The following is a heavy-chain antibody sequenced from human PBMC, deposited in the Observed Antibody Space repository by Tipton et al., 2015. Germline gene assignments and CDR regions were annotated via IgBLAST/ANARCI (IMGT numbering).Heavy chain of an antibody. CDR3: ACQDYDSLTRDYQTVDY. V-gene: IGHV4-38-2*01. J-gene: IGHJ4*02. CDR1: AYSISSDYY. CDR2: ISHSGNT. Sequence: GLVKPSETLSLTCAVSAYSISSDYYWGWIRQPPGKGLEWIGSISHSGNTYYNPSLKSRVTMSRDTSKNQFSLKLTSVTAADTAVYYCACQDYDSLTRDYQTVDYWGQGTLVTVSP. D-gene: IGHD3-9*01.